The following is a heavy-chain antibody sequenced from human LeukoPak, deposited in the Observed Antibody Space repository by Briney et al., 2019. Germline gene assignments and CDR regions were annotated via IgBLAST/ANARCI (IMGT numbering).Heavy chain of an antibody. J-gene: IGHJ4*02. V-gene: IGHV1-8*01. CDR3: ARESGFYGTGSRY. CDR1: GYTFTSYD. Sequence: ASVKVSCKASGYTFTSYDINWVRQAPGQGLEWMGWMNANSGNTGYAQKFQGRLTMTRNPSTSTAYMELSSLRSEDTAVYYCARESGFYGTGSRYWGQGTLVTVSS. CDR2: MNANSGNT. D-gene: IGHD3-10*01.